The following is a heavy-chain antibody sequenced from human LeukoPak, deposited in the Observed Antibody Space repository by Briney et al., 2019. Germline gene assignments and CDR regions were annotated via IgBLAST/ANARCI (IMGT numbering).Heavy chain of an antibody. D-gene: IGHD3-9*01. Sequence: GRSLRLSCAASGFTFDDYAMHWVRQAPGKGLEWVSGISWNSGSIGYADSVKGRFTISRDNAKNSLYLQMNSLRAEDMALYYCAKHTGYDILTGNQGYCEYWGQGTLVTVSS. CDR2: ISWNSGSI. CDR1: GFTFDDYA. V-gene: IGHV3-9*03. J-gene: IGHJ4*02. CDR3: AKHTGYDILTGNQGYCEY.